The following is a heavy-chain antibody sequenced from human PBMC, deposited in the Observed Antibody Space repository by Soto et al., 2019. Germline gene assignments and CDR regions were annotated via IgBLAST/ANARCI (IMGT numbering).Heavy chain of an antibody. D-gene: IGHD3-3*01. CDR1: GYTFTSYG. CDR2: ISAYNGNT. V-gene: IGHV1-18*01. Sequence: QVQLVQSGAEVKKPGASVKVSCKASGYTFTSYGISWVRQAPGQGLEWMGWISAYNGNTNYAQKLQGRVTMTTDTSTSTAYMELRSLRSDDTAVYYCARKDVRDFWSGNNWFDPWGQGTLVTVSS. J-gene: IGHJ5*02. CDR3: ARKDVRDFWSGNNWFDP.